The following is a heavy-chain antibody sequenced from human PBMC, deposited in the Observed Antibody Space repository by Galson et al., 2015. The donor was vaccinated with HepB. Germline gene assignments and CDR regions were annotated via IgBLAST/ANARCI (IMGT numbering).Heavy chain of an antibody. J-gene: IGHJ4*02. CDR3: ATTPSYQGY. Sequence: SLRLSCAASGFAFNKYVMTWVRQAPGKGLEWVSTITGSGGSKYYADSVKGRFTIFRENSKNTLYLQMNSLRAEDTALYYCATTPSYQGYWGQGTLVTVSS. D-gene: IGHD3-16*01. CDR1: GFAFNKYV. CDR2: ITGSGGSK. V-gene: IGHV3-23*01.